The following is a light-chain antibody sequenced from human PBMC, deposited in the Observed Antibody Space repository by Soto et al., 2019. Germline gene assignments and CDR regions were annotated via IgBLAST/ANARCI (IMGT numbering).Light chain of an antibody. CDR1: QSVSGN. CDR3: QQYNNWFSIT. CDR2: GAS. V-gene: IGKV3-15*01. Sequence: EIVMTQSPATLSVSPGERATLSCRASQSVSGNLAWYQQKPGQAPRLLIYGASTRANGIPARFSGSGCWAEFTLIISSLQYEDFSVYYCQQYNNWFSITFGQGTRLEIK. J-gene: IGKJ5*01.